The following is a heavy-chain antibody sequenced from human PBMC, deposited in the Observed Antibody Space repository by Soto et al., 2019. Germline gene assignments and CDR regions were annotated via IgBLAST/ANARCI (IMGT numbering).Heavy chain of an antibody. J-gene: IGHJ4*02. CDR1: GFTFSSYA. CDR2: ISGSGGST. CDR3: ANAGWYSSGWSHFDY. V-gene: IGHV3-23*01. Sequence: EVQLLESGGGLVQPGGSLRLSCAASGFTFSSYAMSWVRQAPGKGLEWVSAISGSGGSTYYADSVKGRFTISRDNSKNTLYLQMNSLRAEDTAVYYCANAGWYSSGWSHFDYWGQGTLVTVSS. D-gene: IGHD6-19*01.